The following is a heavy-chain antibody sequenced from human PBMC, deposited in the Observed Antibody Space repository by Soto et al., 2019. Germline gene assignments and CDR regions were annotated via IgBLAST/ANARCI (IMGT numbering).Heavy chain of an antibody. CDR3: ARRRLSTGTDYFDY. J-gene: IGHJ4*02. CDR1: GYTFNDYF. V-gene: IGHV1-2*02. Sequence: ASVKVSCKTSGYTFNDYFLHWVRQAPGQGLEWMGSINPNSGDTDYAQRFQGRVTLTRDTSIRTVYMELSRLRSDDTAVYYCARRRLSTGTDYFDYWGQGTLVTVS. D-gene: IGHD1-1*01. CDR2: INPNSGDT.